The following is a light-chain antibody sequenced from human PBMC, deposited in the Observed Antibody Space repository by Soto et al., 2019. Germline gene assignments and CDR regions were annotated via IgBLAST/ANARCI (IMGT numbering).Light chain of an antibody. CDR2: DVS. J-gene: IGLJ1*01. CDR3: SSYAGSNSLV. Sequence: QSALTQPPSASGSLGQSVTISCTGTSSDVGGYNHVSWYQQHPGKAPKLLIYDVSYRPSGVPDRFSGSKSGNTASLTVSGLQAEDETDCYCSSYAGSNSLVFGTGTKVTVL. CDR1: SSDVGGYNH. V-gene: IGLV2-8*01.